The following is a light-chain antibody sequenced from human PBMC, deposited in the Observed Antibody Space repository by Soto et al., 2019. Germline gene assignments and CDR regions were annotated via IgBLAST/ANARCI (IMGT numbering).Light chain of an antibody. CDR1: QSINRW. V-gene: IGKV1-5*01. CDR3: QHYGSYWT. Sequence: IQMTQSPSTLSASIGDTVTITCRASQSINRWLAWYQQKPGEAPKLLIYDASSLESGVPSRFSGGGSGKEFTLIISSLQPDVFASYYCQHYGSYWTFGQGTKVEIK. CDR2: DAS. J-gene: IGKJ1*01.